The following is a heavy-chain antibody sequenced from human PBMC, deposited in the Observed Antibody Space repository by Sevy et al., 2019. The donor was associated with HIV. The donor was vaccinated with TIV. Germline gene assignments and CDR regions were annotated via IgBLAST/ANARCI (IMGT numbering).Heavy chain of an antibody. CDR3: DNRLGYCTNGVCYLDY. CDR2: ISGSGGST. Sequence: GGSLRLSCAASGFTFSSYAMSWVRQAPGKGLEWVSAISGSGGSTYYADSVKGRFTISRDNSKNTLYLQMNSLRAEDTAVYYCDNRLGYCTNGVCYLDYWGQGTLVTVSS. D-gene: IGHD2-8*01. CDR1: GFTFSSYA. J-gene: IGHJ4*02. V-gene: IGHV3-23*01.